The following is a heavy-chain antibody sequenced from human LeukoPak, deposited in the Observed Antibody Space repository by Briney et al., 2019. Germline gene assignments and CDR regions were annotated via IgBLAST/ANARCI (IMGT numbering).Heavy chain of an antibody. J-gene: IGHJ4*02. D-gene: IGHD1-26*01. CDR1: GFTFSSNG. Sequence: GGSLRLSCAASGFTFSSNGMHWVRQAPGKGLEWVAVIWYDGSNKYYADSVKGRFTISRDNSKNTLYLQMNSLRAEDTAVYYCAKDGSSYLDYWGQGTLVTVSS. V-gene: IGHV3-33*06. CDR2: IWYDGSNK. CDR3: AKDGSSYLDY.